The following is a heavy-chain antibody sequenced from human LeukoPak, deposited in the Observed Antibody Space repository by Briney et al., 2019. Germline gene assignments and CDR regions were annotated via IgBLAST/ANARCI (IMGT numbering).Heavy chain of an antibody. CDR1: GGSISSSNW. V-gene: IGHV4-4*02. CDR2: IYHSGST. J-gene: IGHJ5*02. D-gene: IGHD1-26*01. CDR3: ARDYSGEWEQLTGWWFDP. Sequence: PSETLSLTCAVSGGSISSSNWWSWVRQPPGKGLEWIGEIYHSGSTNYNPSLKSRVTISVDKSKNQFSLKLSSVTAADTAVYYCARDYSGEWEQLTGWWFDPWGQGTLVIVSS.